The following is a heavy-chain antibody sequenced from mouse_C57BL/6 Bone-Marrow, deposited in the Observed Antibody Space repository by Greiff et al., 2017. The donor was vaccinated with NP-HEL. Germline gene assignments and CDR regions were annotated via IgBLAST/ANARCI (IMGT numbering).Heavy chain of an antibody. J-gene: IGHJ2*01. CDR2: ISSGGSYT. D-gene: IGHD2-5*01. CDR3: ARHYYSNYFDY. Sequence: EVQGVESGGDLVKPGGSLKLSCAASGFTFSSYGMSWVRQTPDKRLEWVATISSGGSYTYYPDSEKGRFTISRDNAKNTLYLQMSSLKSEDTAMYYCARHYYSNYFDYWGQGTTLTVSS. CDR1: GFTFSSYG. V-gene: IGHV5-6*01.